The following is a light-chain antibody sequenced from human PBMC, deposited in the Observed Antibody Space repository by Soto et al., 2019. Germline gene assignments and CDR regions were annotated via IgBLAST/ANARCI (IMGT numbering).Light chain of an antibody. CDR3: SSNTSSTLYD. CDR2: EVT. Sequence: QSVLTQPASVSGSPGQSITISCTGTSSDIGGHHFVSWYQQQSGKAPELVIYEVTDRPSGVSDRFSGSKSGNTASLTISGLHPEDEADYYRSSNTSSTLYDFGTGTKVTVL. V-gene: IGLV2-14*01. CDR1: SSDIGGHHF. J-gene: IGLJ1*01.